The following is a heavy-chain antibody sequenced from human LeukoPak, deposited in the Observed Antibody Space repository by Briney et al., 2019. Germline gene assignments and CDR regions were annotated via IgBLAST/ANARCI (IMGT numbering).Heavy chain of an antibody. J-gene: IGHJ6*03. Sequence: GGSLRLSCAASRFTFSSYGMHWVRQAPGKGLEWVTFILYDASYTYYADSVKGRFTISRDNSKYTLYLQMNSLRPEDTAVYYCVKGSGNPSYYYYYYMDVWDKGTTVTVSS. D-gene: IGHD1-1*01. V-gene: IGHV3-30*02. CDR2: ILYDASYT. CDR1: RFTFSSYG. CDR3: VKGSGNPSYYYYYYMDV.